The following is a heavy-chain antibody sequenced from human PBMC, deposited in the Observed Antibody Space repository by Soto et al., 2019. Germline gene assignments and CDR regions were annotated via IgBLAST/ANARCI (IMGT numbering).Heavy chain of an antibody. D-gene: IGHD2-8*01. CDR3: ARVPPDCTNGVCYNY. V-gene: IGHV4-59*01. CDR1: GGSISSYY. Sequence: SETLSLTCTVSGGSISSYYWSWIRQPPGKGLEWIGYIYYSGSTNYNPSLKRRVTISVDTSKNQFSLKLSSVTAADTAVYYCARVPPDCTNGVCYNYWGQGTLVTVSS. CDR2: IYYSGST. J-gene: IGHJ4*02.